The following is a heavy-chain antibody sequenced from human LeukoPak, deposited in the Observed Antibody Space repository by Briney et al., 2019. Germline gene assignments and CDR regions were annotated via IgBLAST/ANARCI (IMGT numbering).Heavy chain of an antibody. V-gene: IGHV4-34*01. CDR2: INHSGST. Sequence: GSLRLSCTASGFTLTTYAMSWIRQPPGKGLEWIGEINHSGSTNYNPSLKSRVTISVDTSKNQFSLKLSSVTAADTAVYYCARHQTTVTSHGMDVWGQGTTVTVSS. D-gene: IGHD4-17*01. J-gene: IGHJ6*02. CDR1: GFTLTTYA. CDR3: ARHQTTVTSHGMDV.